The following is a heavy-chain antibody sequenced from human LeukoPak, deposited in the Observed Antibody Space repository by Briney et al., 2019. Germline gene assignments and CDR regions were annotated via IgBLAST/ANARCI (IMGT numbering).Heavy chain of an antibody. Sequence: SETLSLTCTVSGGPISTYYWNWIRQTPGKGLEWIAFINYSGSTNYNPSLKSRVTISIDTSKNQFSLKVDSVTAADTAMYYCARGYRSYDYWGQGTLVTVSS. CDR2: INYSGST. J-gene: IGHJ4*02. D-gene: IGHD5-18*01. CDR3: ARGYRSYDY. V-gene: IGHV4-59*01. CDR1: GGPISTYY.